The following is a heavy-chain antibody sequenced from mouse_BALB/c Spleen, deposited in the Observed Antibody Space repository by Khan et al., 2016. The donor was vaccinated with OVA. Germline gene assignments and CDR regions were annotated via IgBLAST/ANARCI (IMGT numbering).Heavy chain of an antibody. CDR2: ISYSGST. D-gene: IGHD4-1*01. V-gene: IGHV3-2*02. Sequence: EVQLQESGPGLVKPSQSLSLTCTVTGYSITSDYAWNWIRQFPGNKLEWMGYISYSGSTTYNPSLNSRISITRDTSTDPFFLQLKSVTSEDTATYYCASELGRYYALDYWGQGTSVTVSS. CDR1: GYSITSDYA. J-gene: IGHJ4*01. CDR3: ASELGRYYALDY.